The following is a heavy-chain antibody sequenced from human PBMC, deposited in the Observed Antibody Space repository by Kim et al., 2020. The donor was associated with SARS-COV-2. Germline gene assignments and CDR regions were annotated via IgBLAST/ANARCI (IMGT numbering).Heavy chain of an antibody. J-gene: IGHJ2*01. CDR1: GLIFSNYA. CDR3: ASKMY. CDR2: ISKEGAAT. V-gene: IGHV3-23*01. Sequence: GGSLRLSCTGSGLIFSNYAVMWVRQAPGKGLEWVASISKEGAATFYAESMKGRFTVSRDNSESTVFLQMTDLRADDTAKYYCASKMYWGRGTLVSVSS. D-gene: IGHD2-8*01.